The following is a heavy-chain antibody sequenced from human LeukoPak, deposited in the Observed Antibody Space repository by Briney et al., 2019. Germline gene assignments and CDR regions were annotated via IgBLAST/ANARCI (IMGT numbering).Heavy chain of an antibody. D-gene: IGHD6-19*01. CDR3: ARARYSSGWYGGVRAFDI. V-gene: IGHV4-30-4*01. Sequence: PSETLSLTCTVSGGSISSGDYFWSWIRQPPGKGLEWIGYIYYSGTSYYNPSLKSRVTISVDTSKNQFSLKLSSVTAADTAVYYCARARYSSGWYGGVRAFDIWGQGTMVTVSS. J-gene: IGHJ3*02. CDR2: IYYSGTS. CDR1: GGSISSGDYF.